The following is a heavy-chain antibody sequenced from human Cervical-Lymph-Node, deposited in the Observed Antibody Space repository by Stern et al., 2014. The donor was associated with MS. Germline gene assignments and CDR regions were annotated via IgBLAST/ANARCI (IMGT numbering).Heavy chain of an antibody. J-gene: IGHJ5*02. Sequence: QEQLQESGPGLVKPSQTLSLTCTVSGDSIISTSYYWSWIRQHPTKGLEWIGYIYYSGTTYSNPSLQSRLSMSVDTSKNQFSLKLNSVTAADTAVYYCARFRTIFDWFDPWGQGTLVTVSS. CDR2: IYYSGTT. V-gene: IGHV4-31*03. D-gene: IGHD3-3*01. CDR1: GDSIISTSYY. CDR3: ARFRTIFDWFDP.